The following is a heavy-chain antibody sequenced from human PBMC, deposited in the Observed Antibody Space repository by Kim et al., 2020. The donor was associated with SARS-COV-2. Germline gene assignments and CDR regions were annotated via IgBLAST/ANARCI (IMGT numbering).Heavy chain of an antibody. CDR3: ATSAAAGRLYWFDP. D-gene: IGHD6-13*01. J-gene: IGHJ5*02. V-gene: IGHV1-24*01. Sequence: AREFQGRGTLTEDTSTDTAYMELSSLRSEDTAVYYCATSAAAGRLYWFDPWGQGTLVTVSS.